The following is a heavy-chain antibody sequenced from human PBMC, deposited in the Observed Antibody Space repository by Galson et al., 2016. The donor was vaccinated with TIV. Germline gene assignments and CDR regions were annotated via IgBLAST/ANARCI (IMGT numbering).Heavy chain of an antibody. CDR3: ARGHYYDSGGYSFDF. D-gene: IGHD3-22*01. J-gene: IGHJ4*02. V-gene: IGHV1-8*01. CDR1: GYTFTSFD. CDR2: MSPSNGNT. Sequence: SGYTFTSFDISWIRQAPGQGLEWMGWMSPSNGNTGYAQKFRGRITMTRHPSTTTVYMELSGLTSEDTAVYYCARGHYYDSGGYSFDFWGQGTLVTVSS.